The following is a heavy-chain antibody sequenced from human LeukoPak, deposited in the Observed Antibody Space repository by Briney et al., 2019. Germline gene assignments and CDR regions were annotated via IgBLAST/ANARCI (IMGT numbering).Heavy chain of an antibody. J-gene: IGHJ4*02. CDR2: INPNSGGT. CDR3: ARDRLIGSDFTFDY. CDR1: GYTFTGYY. V-gene: IGHV1-2*06. Sequence: ASVKVSCKASGYTFTGYYMHWVRQAPGQGLEWMGRINPNSGGTNYAQKFQGRVTMTRDTSISTAYMELSRLRSDDTAVYYCARDRLIGSDFTFDYWGQGTLVAVSS. D-gene: IGHD2-21*02.